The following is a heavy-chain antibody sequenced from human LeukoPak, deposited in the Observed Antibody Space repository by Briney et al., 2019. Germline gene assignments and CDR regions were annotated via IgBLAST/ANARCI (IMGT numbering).Heavy chain of an antibody. D-gene: IGHD6-13*01. CDR2: ISAYNGNT. Sequence: ASVKVSCKASGYTFTSYGISWVRQAPGRGLEWMGWISAYNGNTNYAQKLQGRVTMTTDTSTSTAYMELRSLRSDDTAVYYCARTAAAGTNNWFDPWGQGTLVTVSS. CDR3: ARTAAAGTNNWFDP. CDR1: GYTFTSYG. V-gene: IGHV1-18*01. J-gene: IGHJ5*02.